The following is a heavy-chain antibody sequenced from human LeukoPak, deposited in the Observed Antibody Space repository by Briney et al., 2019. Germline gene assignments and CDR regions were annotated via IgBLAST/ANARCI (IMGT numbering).Heavy chain of an antibody. D-gene: IGHD4-11*01. J-gene: IGHJ4*02. CDR2: IXPXXGVT. Sequence: ASXKXSXKXSGYTFTGXXXXXXRQAPGXXXXXMGWIXPXXGVTNYXXXFQXXXXXTRDRSISTAYMELSSLRSDDTAVYHCARDPATQYYYDLWGQGTLVTVSS. V-gene: IGHV1-2*02. CDR3: ARDPATQYYYDL. CDR1: GYTFTGXX.